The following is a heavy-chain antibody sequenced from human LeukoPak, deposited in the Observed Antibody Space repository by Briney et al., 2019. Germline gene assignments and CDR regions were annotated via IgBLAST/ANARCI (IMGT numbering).Heavy chain of an antibody. CDR2: IYTSGST. D-gene: IGHD5-18*01. J-gene: IGHJ4*02. V-gene: IGHV4-4*07. Sequence: PSXTLSLTCTVSGGSISSYYWSWIRQPAGKGLEWIGRIYTSGSTNYNPSLKSRVTISLDTSKSQFSLKLSSVTAADTAVYYCAREQRDTAMSRGLDYWGQGTLVTVSS. CDR3: AREQRDTAMSRGLDY. CDR1: GGSISSYY.